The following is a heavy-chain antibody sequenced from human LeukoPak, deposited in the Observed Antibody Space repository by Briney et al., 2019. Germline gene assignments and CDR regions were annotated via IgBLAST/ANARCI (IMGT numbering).Heavy chain of an antibody. CDR1: GFTFSSYW. Sequence: GGSLRLSCAASGFTFSSYWMSWVRQAPGKGLEWVANIKQDGSEKYYVDSVKGRFTISRDNAKNSLYPQMNSLRAEDTAVYYCARARGYYYMDVWGKGTTVTVSS. V-gene: IGHV3-7*01. J-gene: IGHJ6*03. CDR3: ARARGYYYMDV. CDR2: IKQDGSEK.